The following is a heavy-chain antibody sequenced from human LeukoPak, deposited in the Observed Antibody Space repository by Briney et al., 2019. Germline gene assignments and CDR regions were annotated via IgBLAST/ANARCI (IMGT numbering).Heavy chain of an antibody. V-gene: IGHV3-7*01. CDR1: GFTFSSYW. J-gene: IGHJ4*02. CDR3: AREAYYYDSSGYYHPPYYFDY. Sequence: GGSLRLSCAASGFTFSSYWMSWVRQAPGKGLEWVANIKQDGSEKYYVDSVKGRFTISRDNAKNSLYLQMNSLRAEDTAVYYCAREAYYYDSSGYYHPPYYFDYWGQGTLVTVSS. CDR2: IKQDGSEK. D-gene: IGHD3-22*01.